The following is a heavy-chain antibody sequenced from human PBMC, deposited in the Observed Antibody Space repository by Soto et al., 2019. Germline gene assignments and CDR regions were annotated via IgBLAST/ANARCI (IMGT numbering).Heavy chain of an antibody. CDR2: ISHTGSP. J-gene: IGHJ4*02. D-gene: IGHD1-1*01. CDR1: GGSISNSDYF. Sequence: LQLQESGPGLVKPSETLSLTCTVSGGSISNSDYFWAWMRQPPGKGLEWVGTISHTGSPRYNTSLKIRVTISVDTSKNQFSLRLPSVTAADTAVFYCASQLESTTYFDYWGRGTLVTVSS. CDR3: ASQLESTTYFDY. V-gene: IGHV4-39*01.